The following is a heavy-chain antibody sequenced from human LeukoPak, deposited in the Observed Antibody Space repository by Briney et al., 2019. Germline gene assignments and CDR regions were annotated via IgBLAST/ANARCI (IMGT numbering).Heavy chain of an antibody. Sequence: GGSLRLSCTASGFTFSTYNMNWVRQAPGKGLEWVSSISSSGSYVYYADSVTGRFTTSTDSSKNTLYLQMRDLRAEDTALYYCARERDYDTYFDYWGQGTLVIVSS. D-gene: IGHD3-22*01. CDR3: ARERDYDTYFDY. CDR1: GFTFSTYN. J-gene: IGHJ4*02. CDR2: ISSSGSYV. V-gene: IGHV3-21*04.